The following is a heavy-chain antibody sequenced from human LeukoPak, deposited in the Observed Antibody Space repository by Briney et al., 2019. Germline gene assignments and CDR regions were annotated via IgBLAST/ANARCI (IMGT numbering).Heavy chain of an antibody. Sequence: SETLSLTCTVSGGSISSYYWSWIRQPPGKGLEWIGYIYYSGSTNYNPSLKSRVTISVDTSKNQFSLKLSSVTAADTAVYYCARLIYYDSRKGEFYFDYWGQGTLVTVSS. CDR1: GGSISSYY. V-gene: IGHV4-59*08. J-gene: IGHJ4*02. CDR2: IYYSGST. CDR3: ARLIYYDSRKGEFYFDY. D-gene: IGHD3-22*01.